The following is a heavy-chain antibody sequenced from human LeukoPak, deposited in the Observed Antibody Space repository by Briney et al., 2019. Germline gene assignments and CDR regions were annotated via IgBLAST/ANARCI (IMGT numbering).Heavy chain of an antibody. CDR2: ISSNGGST. D-gene: IGHD2/OR15-2a*01. J-gene: IGHJ6*03. Sequence: GGSLRLSCAASGFTFSSYAKHWVRQAPGKGLEYVSAISSNGGSTYYANSVKGRFTISRDNSKNTLYLQMGSLRAEDMAVYYCARSEFLYYYYMDVWGKGTTVTVSS. CDR1: GFTFSSYA. V-gene: IGHV3-64*01. CDR3: ARSEFLYYYYMDV.